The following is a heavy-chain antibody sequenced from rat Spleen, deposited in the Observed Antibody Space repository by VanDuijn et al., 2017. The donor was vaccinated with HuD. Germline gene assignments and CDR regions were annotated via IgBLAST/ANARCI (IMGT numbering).Heavy chain of an antibody. V-gene: IGHV4-2*01. Sequence: EVKLVESGGGLVQPGRSLKLSCAASGFNFNDHWMGWVRQAPGKGLEWVGEINTDSTTTKYAPSLKDKFTIYRDNAQNTLYLQMSKLGSEDTAIYYCVREDRGVDYWGQGVMVTVSS. CDR3: VREDRGVDY. D-gene: IGHD4-3*01. CDR2: INTDSTTT. CDR1: GFNFNDHW. J-gene: IGHJ2*01.